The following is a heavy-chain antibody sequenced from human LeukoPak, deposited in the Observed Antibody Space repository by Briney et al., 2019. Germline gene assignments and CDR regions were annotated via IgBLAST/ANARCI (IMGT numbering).Heavy chain of an antibody. V-gene: IGHV1-2*04. J-gene: IGHJ6*02. CDR1: GYTFTGYY. CDR3: ARGIDYYDSSGYPPYYYYGMDV. Sequence: ASVKVSCKASGYTFTGYYMHWVRQAPGQGLEWMGWINPNSGGTNYAQKFQGWVTMTRDTSISTAYMELSRLRSDDTAVYYCARGIDYYDSSGYPPYYYYGMDVWGQGTTVTVSS. D-gene: IGHD3-22*01. CDR2: INPNSGGT.